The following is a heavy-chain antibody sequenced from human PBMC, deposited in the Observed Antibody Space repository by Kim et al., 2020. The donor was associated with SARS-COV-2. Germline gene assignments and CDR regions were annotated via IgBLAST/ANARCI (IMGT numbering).Heavy chain of an antibody. CDR1: GYTFTSYD. D-gene: IGHD3-10*01. V-gene: IGHV1-8*01. CDR2: MNPNSGNT. Sequence: ASVKVSCKASGYTFTSYDIHWVRQATGQGLEWMGWMNPNSGNTDYAQKFQGRVTMTRNTSIGTAYMELSSLRSEDTAVYYCAKYYYGSGSYLDWFDTWGQGTLVSVSS. J-gene: IGHJ5*02. CDR3: AKYYYGSGSYLDWFDT.